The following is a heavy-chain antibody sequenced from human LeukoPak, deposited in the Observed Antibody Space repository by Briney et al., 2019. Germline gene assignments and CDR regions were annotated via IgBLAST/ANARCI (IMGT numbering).Heavy chain of an antibody. CDR1: GYTFTGYY. J-gene: IGHJ4*02. CDR3: ARPRRGSSWYDY. V-gene: IGHV1-2*06. Sequence: ASVKVSCKASGYTFTGYYMLWVRQAPGQGLEWMGRINPNSGGTNYAQKFQGRVTMTRDTSISTAYMELSRLRSDDTAVYYCARPRRGSSWYDYWGQGTLVTVSS. CDR2: INPNSGGT. D-gene: IGHD6-13*01.